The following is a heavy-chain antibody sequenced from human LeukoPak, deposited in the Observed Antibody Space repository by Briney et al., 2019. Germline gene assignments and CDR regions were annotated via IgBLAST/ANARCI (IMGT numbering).Heavy chain of an antibody. Sequence: GASVKVSCKXSGYTFTSYDINWVRQATGQGLKWMGRMNPNSGNTGYSQKFQGRVTITRNTSIRTAYMELSSLRSEDTAVYYCARDLRGSGSYDFDYWGQGTLVTVSS. CDR2: MNPNSGNT. CDR1: GYTFTSYD. CDR3: ARDLRGSGSYDFDY. V-gene: IGHV1-8*03. D-gene: IGHD3-10*01. J-gene: IGHJ4*02.